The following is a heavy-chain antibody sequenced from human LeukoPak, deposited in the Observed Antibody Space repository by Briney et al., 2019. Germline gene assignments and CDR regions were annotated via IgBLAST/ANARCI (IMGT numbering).Heavy chain of an antibody. CDR1: GFSLSGYW. CDR3: ARDPRNVGLAP. Sequence: GGSLRLSCVASGFSLSGYWMYWVRQAPGEGLMYIPRNNGDGSTTNYADVVKGRFTMSRDNVKNTLYLQMNSLRVEDTAVYYCARDPRNVGLAPWGQGTLVTVSS. J-gene: IGHJ5*02. D-gene: IGHD2-15*01. V-gene: IGHV3-74*01. CDR2: NNGDGSTT.